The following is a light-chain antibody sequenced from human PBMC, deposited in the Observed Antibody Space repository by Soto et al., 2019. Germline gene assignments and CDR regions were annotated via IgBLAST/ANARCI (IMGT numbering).Light chain of an antibody. CDR2: KAS. CDR1: QSINSW. Sequence: DIQMTQSPSTLSASVGDRVTITCRASQSINSWLAWYQQKPGKAPKLLIYKASSLESGVPSRFSGSESGTEFTLTISSLQPDDFATYYCQQYSSYSYTFGQGTKLDIK. V-gene: IGKV1-5*03. CDR3: QQYSSYSYT. J-gene: IGKJ2*01.